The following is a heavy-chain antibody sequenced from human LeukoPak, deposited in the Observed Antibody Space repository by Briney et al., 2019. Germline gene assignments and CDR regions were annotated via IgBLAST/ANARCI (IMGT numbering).Heavy chain of an antibody. D-gene: IGHD3-3*01. CDR2: MNPNSGNT. CDR3: ARGPRSRGFLEWLSQPDV. Sequence: ASVKVSCKASGYTFTSYDTNWVRQATGQGLEWMGWMNPNSGNTGYAQKFQGRVTITRNTSISTAYMELSSLRSEDTAVYYCARGPRSRGFLEWLSQPDVWGKGTTVTVSS. CDR1: GYTFTSYD. V-gene: IGHV1-8*03. J-gene: IGHJ6*04.